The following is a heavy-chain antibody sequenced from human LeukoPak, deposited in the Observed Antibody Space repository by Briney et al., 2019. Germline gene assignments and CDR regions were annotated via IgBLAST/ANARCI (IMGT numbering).Heavy chain of an antibody. J-gene: IGHJ3*02. V-gene: IGHV4-59*01. D-gene: IGHD3-3*01. Sequence: SETLSLTCTVSGGSISSYYWSWIRQPPGKGLEWIGYIYYSGSTNYNPSLKSRVTISVDTSKNQFSLKLSSVTAADTAVYYCARDPGFVAFDIWGQGTMVTVSS. CDR2: IYYSGST. CDR1: GGSISSYY. CDR3: ARDPGFVAFDI.